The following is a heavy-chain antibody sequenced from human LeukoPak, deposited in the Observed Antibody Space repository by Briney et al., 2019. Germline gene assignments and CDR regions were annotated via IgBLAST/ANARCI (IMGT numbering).Heavy chain of an antibody. CDR2: ISGSGGST. V-gene: IGHV3-23*01. J-gene: IGHJ4*02. Sequence: GGSLRLSCAASGFTFSSYAMSWVRQARGKGLEWVSAISGSGGSTYYADSVKGRFTISRDNSKNTLYLQMNSLRAEDTAVYYCAKDMGLFGVVLSWGQGTLVTVSS. D-gene: IGHD3-3*01. CDR1: GFTFSSYA. CDR3: AKDMGLFGVVLS.